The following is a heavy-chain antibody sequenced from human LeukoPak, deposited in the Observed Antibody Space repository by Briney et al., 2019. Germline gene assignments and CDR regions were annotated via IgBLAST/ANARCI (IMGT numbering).Heavy chain of an antibody. CDR1: GYTFTSYG. CDR2: ISAYNGNT. D-gene: IGHD1-14*01. J-gene: IGHJ4*02. Sequence: GASVKVSCKASGYTFTSYGISWVRQAPGQGLEWMGWISAYNGNTNYAQKLQGRVTMTTDTSTSTAYMELRSLRSDDTAVYYCARRADGVLNPLFDYWGQGTLVTVSS. CDR3: ARRADGVLNPLFDY. V-gene: IGHV1-18*01.